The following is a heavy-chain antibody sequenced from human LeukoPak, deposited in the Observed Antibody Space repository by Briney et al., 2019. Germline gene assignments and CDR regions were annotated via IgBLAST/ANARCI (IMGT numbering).Heavy chain of an antibody. CDR3: AREGELGGYCSSTSCYTFDY. Sequence: GGSLRLSCAASGFTFDDYGMSWVRQAPAKGLEWVSGINWNGGSTGYADSVKGRFTISRDNAKNPLYLQMNSLRAEDTALYYCAREGELGGYCSSTSCYTFDYWGQGTLVTVSS. J-gene: IGHJ4*02. CDR2: INWNGGST. D-gene: IGHD2-2*02. V-gene: IGHV3-20*04. CDR1: GFTFDDYG.